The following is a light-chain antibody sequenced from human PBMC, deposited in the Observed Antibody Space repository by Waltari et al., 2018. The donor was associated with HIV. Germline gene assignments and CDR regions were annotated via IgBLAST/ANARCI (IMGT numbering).Light chain of an antibody. V-gene: IGLV2-11*01. CDR2: DVT. CDR3: CSYAGSDGFV. J-gene: IGLJ1*01. Sequence: SALTQPRSVSGSPGQSVTISCTGTSGDVGGYDYVSWYQQHPDKAPKLMIYDVTRRPSGVPDRFSGSKSGDTASLTISGLQAEDEADYYCCSYAGSDGFVFRAGTKVTVL. CDR1: SGDVGGYDY.